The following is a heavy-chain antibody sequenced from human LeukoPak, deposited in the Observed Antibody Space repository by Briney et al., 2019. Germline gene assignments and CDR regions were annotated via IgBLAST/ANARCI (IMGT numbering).Heavy chain of an antibody. J-gene: IGHJ5*02. CDR2: IYYSGST. CDR1: GGSISSYY. Sequence: PSETQSLTCTVSGGSISSYYWSWIRQPPGKGLEWIGYIYYSGSTNYNPSLKSRVTISVDTSKNQFSLKLSSVTAADTAVYYCAGTYYYGSGSYPQGWFDPWGQGTLVTVSS. CDR3: AGTYYYGSGSYPQGWFDP. V-gene: IGHV4-59*01. D-gene: IGHD3-10*01.